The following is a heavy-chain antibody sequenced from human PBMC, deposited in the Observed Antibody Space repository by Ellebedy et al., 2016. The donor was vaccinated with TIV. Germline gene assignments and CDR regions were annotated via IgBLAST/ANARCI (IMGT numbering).Heavy chain of an antibody. CDR1: GFIFSDYY. CDR2: ISGSGTII. CDR3: ARESLPAPLDYFDY. J-gene: IGHJ4*02. Sequence: GESLKISCVVSGFIFSDYYMSWIRQAPGKGLEWVSYISGSGTIIYYADSVKGRFTISRDNAKNSLYLQMNSLRAEDTAVYYCARESLPAPLDYFDYWGQGTLVTVSS. V-gene: IGHV3-11*01.